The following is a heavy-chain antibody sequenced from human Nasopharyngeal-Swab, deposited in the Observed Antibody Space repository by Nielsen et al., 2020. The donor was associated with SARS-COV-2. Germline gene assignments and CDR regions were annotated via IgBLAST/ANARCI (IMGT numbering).Heavy chain of an antibody. CDR2: ISGSGGST. CDR1: GFTFSSHA. J-gene: IGHJ4*02. CDR3: AKASGSTTHFDY. D-gene: IGHD1-26*01. V-gene: IGHV3-23*01. Sequence: GESLKISCAASGFTFSSHAMSWVRQAPGKGLEWVSVISGSGGSTYYADSVKGRFTISRDNSKNTLYLQMNSLRAEDTAVYYCAKASGSTTHFDYWGQGTLVTVSS.